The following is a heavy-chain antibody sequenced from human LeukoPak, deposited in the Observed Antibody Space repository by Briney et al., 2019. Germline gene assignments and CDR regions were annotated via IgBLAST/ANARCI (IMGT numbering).Heavy chain of an antibody. Sequence: GGSLRLSCAASGFTFSSYAMSWVRQAPGKGLEWVSAISGSGGSTYYADSVKGRFTIPRDNSKNTLYLQMNSLRAEDTAVYYCAKDATKTRIQLWFDYWGQGTLVTVSS. CDR2: ISGSGGST. J-gene: IGHJ4*02. CDR1: GFTFSSYA. CDR3: AKDATKTRIQLWFDY. D-gene: IGHD5-18*01. V-gene: IGHV3-23*01.